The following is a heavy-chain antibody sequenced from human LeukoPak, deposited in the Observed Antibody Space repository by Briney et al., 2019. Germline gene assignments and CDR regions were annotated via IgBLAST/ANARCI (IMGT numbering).Heavy chain of an antibody. CDR3: ATGTSGSYYVGIVRPIDF. V-gene: IGHV1-24*01. Sequence: ASAKVSCKVSGYTLTELPIHWVRQAPGKGLEWMGGFDPDDGETVYAQMFQGRVTMTEDTSSDTASMELSSLRSEDTAVYYCATGTSGSYYVGIVRPIDFWGQGTLVTVSS. CDR2: FDPDDGET. J-gene: IGHJ4*02. D-gene: IGHD1-26*01. CDR1: GYTLTELP.